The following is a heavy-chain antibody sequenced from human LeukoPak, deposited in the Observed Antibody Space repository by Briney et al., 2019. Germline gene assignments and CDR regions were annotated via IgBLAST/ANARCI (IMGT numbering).Heavy chain of an antibody. D-gene: IGHD4-17*01. V-gene: IGHV1-8*01. CDR1: GYTLSDYD. CDR2: INPNSLIP. Sequence: ASVKVSCKASGYTLSDYDINWVRQAPGQGLEYMGWINPNSLIPGYARKFRGRVTLTMDTSIRTAYMELSGLTYDDTAIYYCARVKPVPTVSFDPWGQRTLVTVSS. CDR3: ARVKPVPTVSFDP. J-gene: IGHJ5*02.